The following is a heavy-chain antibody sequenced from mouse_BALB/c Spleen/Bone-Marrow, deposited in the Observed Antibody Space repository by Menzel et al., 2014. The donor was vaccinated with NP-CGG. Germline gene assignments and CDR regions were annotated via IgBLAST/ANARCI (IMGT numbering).Heavy chain of an antibody. D-gene: IGHD2-10*01. CDR1: GFSLTSYG. CDR3: AIAYFGNYNYYFDY. CDR2: IWAGGST. J-gene: IGHJ2*01. V-gene: IGHV2-9*02. Sequence: VQGVESGPGLVAPSQSLSITCTVSGFSLTSYGVHWVRQPPGKGLEWLGIIWAGGSTNYNSALMSRLSISKDNSKSQVFLKMKSLQTDDTAMYFCAIAYFGNYNYYFDYWGQGTTLTVSS.